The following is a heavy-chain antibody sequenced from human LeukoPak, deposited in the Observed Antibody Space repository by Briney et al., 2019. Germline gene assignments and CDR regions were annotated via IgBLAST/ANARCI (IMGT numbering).Heavy chain of an antibody. CDR1: GFTFSSCS. CDR2: ISSSSSYI. V-gene: IGHV3-21*01. J-gene: IGHJ4*02. D-gene: IGHD3-9*01. CDR3: ARDGTYYDILTPDY. Sequence: GGSLRLSCAASGFTFSSCSMNWVRQAPGKGLEWVSSISSSSSYIYYADSVKGRFTISRDNAKNSLYLQMDSLRAEDTAVYYCARDGTYYDILTPDYWGQGTLVTVSS.